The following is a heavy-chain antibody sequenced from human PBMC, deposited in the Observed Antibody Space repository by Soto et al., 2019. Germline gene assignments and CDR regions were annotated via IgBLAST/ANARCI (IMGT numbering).Heavy chain of an antibody. CDR3: ARAPYDFWSGYYSY. CDR2: IYSGGST. J-gene: IGHJ4*02. CDR1: GFTVSSNY. D-gene: IGHD3-3*01. V-gene: IGHV3-66*01. Sequence: GGSLRLSCAASGFTVSSNYMSWVRQAPGKGLEWVSVIYSGGSTYYADSVKGRFTISRDNSKNTLYLQMNSLRAEDTAVYYCARAPYDFWSGYYSYWGQGTLVTVSS.